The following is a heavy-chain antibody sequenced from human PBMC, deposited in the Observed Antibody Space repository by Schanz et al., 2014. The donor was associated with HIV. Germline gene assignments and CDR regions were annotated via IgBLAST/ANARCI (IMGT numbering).Heavy chain of an antibody. CDR2: ISYDGRNK. D-gene: IGHD3-22*01. Sequence: VQVVESGGGLEQPGGSLRLSCAASGFTFNTYGMHWVRQAPGKGLEWLAVISYDGRNKKFANSVKGRFTISRDNSKNTVYLQAKSLRPEDTAVYYCAKDRNHYDSRYRGKGNYYYYYGMDVWGQGTTVTVSS. J-gene: IGHJ6*02. CDR3: AKDRNHYDSRYRGKGNYYYYYGMDV. CDR1: GFTFNTYG. V-gene: IGHV3-30*18.